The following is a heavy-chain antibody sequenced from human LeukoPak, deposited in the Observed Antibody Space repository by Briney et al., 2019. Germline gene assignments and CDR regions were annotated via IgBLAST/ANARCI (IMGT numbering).Heavy chain of an antibody. Sequence: PGGSLRLSCAASGFTFSSYAMHWVRQAPGKGLEYVSAISSNGGSTYYANSVKGRFTISRDNSKNTLYLQMGSLRAEDMAVYYCARATQDYFDYWGQGTLVTVSS. D-gene: IGHD2-15*01. V-gene: IGHV3-64*01. CDR2: ISSNGGST. CDR1: GFTFSSYA. CDR3: ARATQDYFDY. J-gene: IGHJ4*02.